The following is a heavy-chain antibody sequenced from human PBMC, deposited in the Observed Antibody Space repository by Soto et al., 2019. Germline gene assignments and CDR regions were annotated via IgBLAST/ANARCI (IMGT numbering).Heavy chain of an antibody. CDR1: GGTFSSYA. CDR2: IIPIFGTA. J-gene: IGHJ6*02. CDR3: ARAGIAAAGARYYYGMDV. Sequence: QVQLVQSGAEVKKPGSSVKVSCKASGGTFSSYAISWVRQAPGQGLECMGGIIPIFGTANYAQKFQGRVTITADESTSTAYMELSSLRSEDTAVYYCARAGIAAAGARYYYGMDVWGQGTTVTVSS. D-gene: IGHD6-13*01. V-gene: IGHV1-69*01.